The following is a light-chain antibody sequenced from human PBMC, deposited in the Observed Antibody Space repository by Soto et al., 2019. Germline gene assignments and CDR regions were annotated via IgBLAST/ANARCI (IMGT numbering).Light chain of an antibody. CDR3: CSYAGDLAL. J-gene: IGLJ2*01. V-gene: IGLV2-11*01. CDR2: DVS. Sequence: QSALTQPRSVSGSPGQSVTISCTGTSSDVGGYDFVSWYQQHPGKAPKLMISDVSKRPSGVPDRFSGSKSDNTASLTISGLQAEDEADYYCCSYAGDLALFGGGTKVTVL. CDR1: SSDVGGYDF.